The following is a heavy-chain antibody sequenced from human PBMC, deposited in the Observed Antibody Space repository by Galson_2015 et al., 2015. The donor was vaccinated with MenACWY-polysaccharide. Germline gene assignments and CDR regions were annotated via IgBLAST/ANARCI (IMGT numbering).Heavy chain of an antibody. CDR2: TYYRSKWYY. V-gene: IGHV6-1*01. D-gene: IGHD2-2*01. J-gene: IGHJ4*02. CDR1: GDSVSSNSAS. Sequence: CAISGDSVSSNSASWNWIRQSPSGGLEWLGRTYYRSKWYYDYALSVKSRITLNPDTSKNQVSLQLNSMTPEDTAVHYCARAPDFFTRGFDYWGLGTLVTVSS. CDR3: ARAPDFFTRGFDY.